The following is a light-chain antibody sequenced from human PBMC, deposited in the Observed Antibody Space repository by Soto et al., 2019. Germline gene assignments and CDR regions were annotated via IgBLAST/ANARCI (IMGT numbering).Light chain of an antibody. CDR3: QQYDTSPFT. J-gene: IGKJ3*01. CDR2: GAS. Sequence: EIVLTQSPGTLSLSPGERATLSCRASQSVYSNYLAWYQQKPGQTPRLLIYGASSRATGIPDRYSGSGSGTDFTLTISWLETEDFAVYYCQQYDTSPFTFGPGTKVDVK. V-gene: IGKV3-20*01. CDR1: QSVYSNY.